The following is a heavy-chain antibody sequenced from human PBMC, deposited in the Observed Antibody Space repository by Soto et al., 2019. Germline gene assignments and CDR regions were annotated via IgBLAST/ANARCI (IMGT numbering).Heavy chain of an antibody. CDR1: GGSISSSSYY. CDR3: ARRVISAHVFDI. J-gene: IGHJ3*02. V-gene: IGHV4-39*01. CDR2: IYYSGIT. Sequence: SETLSLTCTVSGGSISSSSYYWGWIRQPPGKGLEWIAYIYYSGITYYNPSLKSRVTISVDTSKNQFSLKLSSVTAADTAVYYCARRVISAHVFDIWGQGTMVTVSS. D-gene: IGHD6-25*01.